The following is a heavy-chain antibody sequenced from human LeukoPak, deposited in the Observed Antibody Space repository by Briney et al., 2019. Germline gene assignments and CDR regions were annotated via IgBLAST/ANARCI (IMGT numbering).Heavy chain of an antibody. V-gene: IGHV4-38-2*01. CDR2: IYHTGST. Sequence: PSETPSLTCAVSGYSISSGYYWGWIRQPPGKGLEWIGSIYHTGSTYYNPSLQSRVTISLDSPKNQFSLKLTSVTAADTAVYYCASGGTAVVMALTYYFDTWGQGTPVTVSS. J-gene: IGHJ4*02. CDR1: GYSISSGYY. CDR3: ASGGTAVVMALTYYFDT. D-gene: IGHD3-22*01.